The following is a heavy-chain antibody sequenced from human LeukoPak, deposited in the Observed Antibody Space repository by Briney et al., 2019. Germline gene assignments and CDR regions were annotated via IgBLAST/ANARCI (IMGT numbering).Heavy chain of an antibody. CDR2: IYYSGST. CDR1: GGSISSYY. Sequence: SETLSLACTVPGGSISSYYWSWIRQPPGKGLEWIGYIYYSGSTNYNPSLKSRVTISVDTSKNQFSLKLSSVTAADTAVYYCAREGELSRFDPWGQGTLVTVSS. CDR3: AREGELSRFDP. D-gene: IGHD3-16*02. V-gene: IGHV4-59*01. J-gene: IGHJ5*02.